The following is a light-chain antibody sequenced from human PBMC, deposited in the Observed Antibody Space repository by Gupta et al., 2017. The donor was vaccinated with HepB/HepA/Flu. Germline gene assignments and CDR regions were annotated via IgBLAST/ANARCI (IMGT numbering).Light chain of an antibody. V-gene: IGLV3-21*04. CDR3: QVWDSSDDYAV. CDR1: NIGTKG. CDR2: NDS. J-gene: IGLJ2*01. Sequence: SSVLTQPPSVSVAPGKTASITCGGNNIGTKGVHWYQQMPGQAPVMVIYNDSDRPSGIPERFSGSNSGSTATLTISRVEAGDEAEYYCQVWDSSDDYAVFGGGTKLTVL.